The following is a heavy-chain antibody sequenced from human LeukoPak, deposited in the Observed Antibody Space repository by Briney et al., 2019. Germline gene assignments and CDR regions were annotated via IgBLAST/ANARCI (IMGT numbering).Heavy chain of an antibody. CDR2: MNPNSGKT. CDR1: GYTFTTSD. V-gene: IGHV1-8*01. D-gene: IGHD6-13*01. Sequence: ASVKVSCKASGYTFTTSDINWVRPATGQGLEWMGWMNPNSGKTGSAQKFQGRLTMNKNNTTTTAYMEVTGLRFEDTAIYYCARGRPGPAGAGTYDFWGQGTLITVSS. CDR3: ARGRPGPAGAGTYDF. J-gene: IGHJ4*02.